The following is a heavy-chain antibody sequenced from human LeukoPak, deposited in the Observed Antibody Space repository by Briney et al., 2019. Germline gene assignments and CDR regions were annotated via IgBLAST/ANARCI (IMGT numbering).Heavy chain of an antibody. V-gene: IGHV1-69*04. CDR3: ATLIWFGEVGEGNVGDY. Sequence: ASVKVSCKASGGTFSSYAISWVRQAPGQGLEWMGRIIPILGIADYAQKFQGRVTITADKSTSTAYMELSSLRSEDTAVYYCATLIWFGEVGEGNVGDYWGQGTLVTVSS. CDR1: GGTFSSYA. D-gene: IGHD3-10*01. J-gene: IGHJ4*02. CDR2: IIPILGIA.